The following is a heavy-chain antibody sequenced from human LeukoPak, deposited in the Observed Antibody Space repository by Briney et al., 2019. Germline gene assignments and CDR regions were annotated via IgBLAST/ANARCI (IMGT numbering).Heavy chain of an antibody. Sequence: SETLSLTCTVPGGSISNNYWSWIRQPPREGLERIASLHYSGSTNYNPSLKRRVTTSVDTSKNQFSLKLSSVTAADTAVYYCARSIAGTRSKFDYWGQGTLVTVSS. CDR2: LHYSGST. V-gene: IGHV4-59*08. J-gene: IGHJ4*02. CDR3: ARSIAGTRSKFDY. D-gene: IGHD1/OR15-1a*01. CDR1: GGSISNNY.